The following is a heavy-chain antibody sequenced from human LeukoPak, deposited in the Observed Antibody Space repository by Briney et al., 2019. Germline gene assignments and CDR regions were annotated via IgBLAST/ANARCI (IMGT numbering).Heavy chain of an antibody. Sequence: SETLSLTCAVSGYSISSGYYWGWIRQPPGKGLEWIGSIYHSGSTYYNPFLKSRVTISVDTSKNQFSLKLSSVTAADTAVYYCARDLVAVAGTAGYFDLWGRGTLVTVSS. CDR2: IYHSGST. CDR3: ARDLVAVAGTAGYFDL. V-gene: IGHV4-38-2*02. CDR1: GYSISSGYY. J-gene: IGHJ2*01. D-gene: IGHD6-19*01.